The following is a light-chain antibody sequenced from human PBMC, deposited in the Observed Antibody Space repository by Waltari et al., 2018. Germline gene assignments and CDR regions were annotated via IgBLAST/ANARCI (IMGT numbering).Light chain of an antibody. CDR1: QSVSSN. CDR3: QQYNNWPPLYT. CDR2: GAS. J-gene: IGKJ2*01. Sequence: EIVMTQSPATLSVSPGDRATLSCRASQSVSSNLAWYQQKPGQAPRLLIYGASTRATGIPARFSGSGSGTDFTLTISSLQSEDFAVYYWQQYNNWPPLYTFGQGTKLEIK. V-gene: IGKV3-15*01.